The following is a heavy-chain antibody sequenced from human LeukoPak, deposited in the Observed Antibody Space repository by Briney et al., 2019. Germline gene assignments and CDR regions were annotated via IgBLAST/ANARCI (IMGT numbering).Heavy chain of an antibody. Sequence: GRSLRLSCAASGFFFRRYGMHWVRQAPGKGLEGGAGIWNYGSEKYFAESVKARFTISRDNSNNTLYLQIDTLRAEDTAVYYCAKDTSASIYYMEVWGKGTTVTVSS. D-gene: IGHD2-2*01. CDR3: AKDTSASIYYMEV. CDR2: IWNYGSEK. V-gene: IGHV3-33*06. CDR1: GFFFRRYG. J-gene: IGHJ6*03.